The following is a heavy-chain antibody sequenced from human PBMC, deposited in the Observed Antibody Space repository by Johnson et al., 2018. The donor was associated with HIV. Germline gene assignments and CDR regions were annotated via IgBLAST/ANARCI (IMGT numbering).Heavy chain of an antibody. CDR3: ARESELLSSSDAFDI. CDR2: FNTDGSTT. D-gene: IGHD6-6*01. Sequence: EVQLVESGGGLVQPGGSLRLSCAASGFTFSRYWMHWVRQAPGKGLVWVSHFNTDGSTTSYADSVKGRFTISRDNAKNTLFLQMHSLRAEDTAVYYCARESELLSSSDAFDIWGQGTMVTVSS. J-gene: IGHJ3*02. CDR1: GFTFSRYW. V-gene: IGHV3-74*01.